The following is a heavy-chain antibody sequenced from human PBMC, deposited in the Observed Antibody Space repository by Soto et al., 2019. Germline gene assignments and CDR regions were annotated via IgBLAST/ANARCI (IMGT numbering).Heavy chain of an antibody. D-gene: IGHD6-13*01. CDR2: ISYDGSNK. J-gene: IGHJ3*02. CDR1: GSTFSSYA. Sequence: LRLSCAASGSTFSSYAMHWVRQAPGKGLEWVAVISYDGSNKYYADSVKGRFTISRDNSKNTLYLQMNSLRAEDTAVYYCAREGAAAADAFDIWGQGTMGTVAS. CDR3: AREGAAAADAFDI. V-gene: IGHV3-30-3*01.